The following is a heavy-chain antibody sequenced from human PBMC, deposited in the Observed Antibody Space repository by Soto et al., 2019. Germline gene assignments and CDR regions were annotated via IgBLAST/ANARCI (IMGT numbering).Heavy chain of an antibody. CDR2: IWYDGSNK. V-gene: IGHV3-33*01. CDR3: ARDQLPGGGWNLPGKN. Sequence: QVQLVESGGGVVQPGRSLRLSCAASGFTFSSYGMHWVRQAPGKGLEWVAVIWYDGSNKYYADSVKGRFTISRDNSKNTLYLQMNSLRAEDTAVYYCARDQLPGGGWNLPGKNWGQGTLVTVSS. CDR1: GFTFSSYG. J-gene: IGHJ4*02. D-gene: IGHD2-15*01.